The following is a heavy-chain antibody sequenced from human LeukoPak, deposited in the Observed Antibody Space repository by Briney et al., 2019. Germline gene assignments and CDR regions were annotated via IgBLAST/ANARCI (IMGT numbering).Heavy chain of an antibody. Sequence: SVKVSCKASGGTFSSYAISWVRQAPGQGLEWMGGIIPIFGTANYAQKFQGRVTITADESTSTAYMELSSLRSEDTAVYYCARVSTYHDSLTGYYEPFAYWGQGTVVAVSS. CDR1: GGTFSSYA. CDR2: IIPIFGTA. V-gene: IGHV1-69*13. J-gene: IGHJ4*02. CDR3: ARVSTYHDSLTGYYEPFAY. D-gene: IGHD3-9*01.